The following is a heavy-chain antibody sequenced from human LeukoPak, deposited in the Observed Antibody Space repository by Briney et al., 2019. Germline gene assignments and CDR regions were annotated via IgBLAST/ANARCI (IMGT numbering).Heavy chain of an antibody. CDR2: ISGSGGST. CDR3: APMVRGVIIPYFDY. V-gene: IGHV3-23*01. D-gene: IGHD3-10*01. J-gene: IGHJ4*02. Sequence: GGSLRLSCAASGFTFSSYAMSWFRQAPGKGLEWVSAISGSGGSTYYADSVKGRFTISRDNSKNTLYLQMNSLRAEDTAVYYCAPMVRGVIIPYFDYWGQGTLVTVSS. CDR1: GFTFSSYA.